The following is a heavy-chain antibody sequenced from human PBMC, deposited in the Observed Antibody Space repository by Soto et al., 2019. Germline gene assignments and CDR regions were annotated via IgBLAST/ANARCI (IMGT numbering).Heavy chain of an antibody. J-gene: IGHJ4*02. CDR2: ISYDGSNK. V-gene: IGHV3-30*18. Sequence: PGGSLRLSCAASGFTFSSYGMHWVRQAPGKGLEWVAVISYDGSNKYYADSVKGRFTISRDNSKNTLYLQMNSLRAEDTAVYYCAKDGGPYSSSYFDYWGQGTLVTVS. CDR1: GFTFSSYG. D-gene: IGHD6-13*01. CDR3: AKDGGPYSSSYFDY.